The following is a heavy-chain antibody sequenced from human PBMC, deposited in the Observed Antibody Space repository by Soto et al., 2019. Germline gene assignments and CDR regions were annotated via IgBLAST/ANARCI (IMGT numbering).Heavy chain of an antibody. Sequence: EVQLVESGGGLVQPGGSLRLSCAASGFTFSTYWMHWVRQAPGKGLVWVSRISRDGIGTTYADYVKGRFTISRDNTKNEMSLQMNSLRVEDTAVYYCGPLGNFGVVMGHWGQGTLVTVSS. J-gene: IGHJ4*02. CDR1: GFTFSTYW. D-gene: IGHD3-3*01. CDR3: GPLGNFGVVMGH. V-gene: IGHV3-74*03. CDR2: ISRDGIGT.